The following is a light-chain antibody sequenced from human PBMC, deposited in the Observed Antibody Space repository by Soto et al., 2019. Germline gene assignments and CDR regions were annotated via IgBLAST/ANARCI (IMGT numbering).Light chain of an antibody. CDR2: GAS. CDR1: QSVSSN. CDR3: QQYNNWPPLT. J-gene: IGKJ4*01. Sequence: EIVMTQSPATLSVSPGERATLSCRASQSVSSNLAWYQQKPDQAPRLLTYGASTRATGIPARFSGSGSGTEFTLTINSLQSEDFAVYYCQQYNNWPPLTFGGGTKVEIK. V-gene: IGKV3-15*01.